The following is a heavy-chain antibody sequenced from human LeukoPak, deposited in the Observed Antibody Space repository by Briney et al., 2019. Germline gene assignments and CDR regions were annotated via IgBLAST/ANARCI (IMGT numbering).Heavy chain of an antibody. D-gene: IGHD1-14*01. V-gene: IGHV3-21*01. J-gene: IGHJ4*02. Sequence: GGALRLSCAASGVIFSSYPMNWVRQGPGRGLEWVSSISSTSGYLYYPASVKGRFTISRDNANNSLYLQINSLRAEDTALYYCARAPRNQNSYFDYWGQGTLVTVSS. CDR3: ARAPRNQNSYFDY. CDR2: ISSTSGYL. CDR1: GVIFSSYP.